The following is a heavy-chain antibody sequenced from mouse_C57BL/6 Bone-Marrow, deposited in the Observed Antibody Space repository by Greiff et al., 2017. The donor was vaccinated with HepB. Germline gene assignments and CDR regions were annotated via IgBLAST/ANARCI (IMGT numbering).Heavy chain of an antibody. CDR2: IDPSDSYT. J-gene: IGHJ1*03. V-gene: IGHV1-50*01. Sequence: QVQLQQPGAELVKPGASVKLSCKASGYTFTSYWMQWVKQRPGQGLEWIGEIDPSDSYTNYNQKFKGKATLTVDTSSSTAYMQLSSLTSEDSAVYYCATSWDWYFDVWGTGTTVTVSS. CDR3: ATSWDWYFDV. CDR1: GYTFTSYW. D-gene: IGHD4-1*01.